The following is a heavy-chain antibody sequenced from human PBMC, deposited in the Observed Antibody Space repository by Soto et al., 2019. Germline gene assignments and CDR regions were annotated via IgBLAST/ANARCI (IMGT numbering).Heavy chain of an antibody. V-gene: IGHV4-31*03. Sequence: PSETLSLTCTVSGGSISSGGYYWSWIRQHPGKGLEWIGYIYYSGSTYYNPSLKSRVTISVDTSKNQFSLKLSSVTAADTSVYYCASGTYCYGSGGYYPVSWGQVTLVIVSS. J-gene: IGHJ5*02. CDR1: GGSISSGGYY. D-gene: IGHD3-10*01. CDR2: IYYSGST. CDR3: ASGTYCYGSGGYYPVS.